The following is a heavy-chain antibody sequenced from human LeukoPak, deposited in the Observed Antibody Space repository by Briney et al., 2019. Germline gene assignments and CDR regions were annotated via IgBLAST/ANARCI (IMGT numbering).Heavy chain of an antibody. V-gene: IGHV4-39*01. Sequence: PSETLSLTCTVSGGSITSSSYYWGWIRQPPGKGLEWIGEIYHSGSTNYNPSLRSRVTISVDKSKNYFSLKLSSVTAADTAVYYCARHRRGLRVLDYWGQGTLVTVSS. CDR1: GGSITSSSYY. CDR2: IYHSGST. J-gene: IGHJ4*02. D-gene: IGHD4-17*01. CDR3: ARHRRGLRVLDY.